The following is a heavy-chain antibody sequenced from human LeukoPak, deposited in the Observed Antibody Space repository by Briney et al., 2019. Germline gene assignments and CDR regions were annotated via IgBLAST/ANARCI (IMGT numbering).Heavy chain of an antibody. CDR2: IKSKTDGGTT. J-gene: IGHJ4*02. CDR3: TTDSSYGDYGDVPF. D-gene: IGHD4-17*01. Sequence: PGGSLRLSCAASGFTFSSYAMSWVRQAPGKGPEWVGRIKSKTDGGTTDYAAPVKGRFTISRDDSKNTLYLQMNSLKTEDTAVYYCTTDSSYGDYGDVPFWGQGTLVTVSS. CDR1: GFTFSSYA. V-gene: IGHV3-15*01.